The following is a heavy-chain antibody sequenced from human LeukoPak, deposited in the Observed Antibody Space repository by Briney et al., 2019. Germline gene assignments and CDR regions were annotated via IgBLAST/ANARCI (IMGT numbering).Heavy chain of an antibody. J-gene: IGHJ4*02. Sequence: GGSLRLPCAASGFTFRNNWMNWIRQAPGKGLGWVANIRPDASDTGYVDSVKGRFTISRDNAKNSVYLQMNSLRVDDTAVYYCTSISLGANEDYWGQGTRVTVSS. CDR1: GFTFRNNW. V-gene: IGHV3-7*03. CDR3: TSISLGANEDY. D-gene: IGHD1-26*01. CDR2: IRPDASDT.